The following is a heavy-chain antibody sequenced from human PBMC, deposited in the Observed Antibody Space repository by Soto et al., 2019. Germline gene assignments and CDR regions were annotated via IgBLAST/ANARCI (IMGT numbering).Heavy chain of an antibody. Sequence: SVTVSCLASGGTFSNYAFNWVRQAPGQGLEWMGGIIPVIDTADYALQLQGRVTITADESTSTVYMDLSSLRSEDSAVYYGASSVKTSTGEYFQHWGQGTLVTVSS. CDR2: IIPVIDTA. CDR1: GGTFSNYA. D-gene: IGHD3-22*01. J-gene: IGHJ1*01. CDR3: ASSVKTSTGEYFQH. V-gene: IGHV1-69*13.